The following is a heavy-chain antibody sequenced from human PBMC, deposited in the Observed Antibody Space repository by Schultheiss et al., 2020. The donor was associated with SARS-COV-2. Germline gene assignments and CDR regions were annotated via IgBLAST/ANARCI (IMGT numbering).Heavy chain of an antibody. D-gene: IGHD3-22*01. Sequence: GESLKISCAASGFTVSSNYMSWVRQAPGKGLEWVSVIYSGGSTYYADSVKGRFTISRDNAKNSLYLQMNSLRAEDTAVYYCARGYYYDSSGYYYFNAFDIWGQGTMVTVSS. J-gene: IGHJ3*02. CDR2: IYSGGST. CDR3: ARGYYYDSSGYYYFNAFDI. V-gene: IGHV3-53*01. CDR1: GFTVSSNY.